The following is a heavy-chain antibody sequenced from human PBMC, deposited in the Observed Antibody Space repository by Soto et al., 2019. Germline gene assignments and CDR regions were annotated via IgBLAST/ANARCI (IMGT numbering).Heavy chain of an antibody. CDR2: TYFRSKWDN. J-gene: IGHJ5*02. CDR3: AKGDNLGPKSGYAFDP. CDR1: GDSVSSNTAS. V-gene: IGHV6-1*01. D-gene: IGHD5-12*01. Sequence: SQSLSLTCVISGDSVSSNTASWNWIRQSPSRGLEWLGRTYFRSKWDNDYSGSVKSRIIINPDTSNNQFSLQLNSVTPEDTAVYFCAKGDNLGPKSGYAFDPWGQGIMVTVSS.